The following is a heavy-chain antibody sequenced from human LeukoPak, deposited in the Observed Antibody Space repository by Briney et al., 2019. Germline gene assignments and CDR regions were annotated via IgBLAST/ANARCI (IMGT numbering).Heavy chain of an antibody. Sequence: SETLSLTCTVSGGSISSYYWSWIRQPPGKGLEWIGYIYYSGSTNYNPSLRSRVTISVDTSKNQFSLKLSSVTAADTAVYYCARVEANDLAGGYYDSSGSYWYFDLWGRGTLVTVSS. CDR1: GGSISSYY. CDR3: ARVEANDLAGGYYDSSGSYWYFDL. J-gene: IGHJ2*01. D-gene: IGHD3-22*01. V-gene: IGHV4-59*01. CDR2: IYYSGST.